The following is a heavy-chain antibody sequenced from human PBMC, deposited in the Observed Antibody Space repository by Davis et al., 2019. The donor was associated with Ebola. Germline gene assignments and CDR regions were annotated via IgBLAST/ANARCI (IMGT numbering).Heavy chain of an antibody. V-gene: IGHV1-69*13. Sequence: AASVKVSCTASGTTFSGYYMNWVRQAPGHGLEWMGGIIPIFGTANYAQKFQGRVTITADESTSTAYMELSRLSSEDTAVYYCAGGEQPVGVHYWGQGTLVTVSS. CDR3: AGGEQPVGVHY. J-gene: IGHJ4*02. CDR1: GTTFSGYY. CDR2: IIPIFGTA. D-gene: IGHD1-14*01.